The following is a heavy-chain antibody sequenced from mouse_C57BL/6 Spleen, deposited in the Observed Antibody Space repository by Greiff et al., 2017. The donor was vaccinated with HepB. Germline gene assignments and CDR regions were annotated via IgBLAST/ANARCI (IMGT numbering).Heavy chain of an antibody. CDR3: AREGYDEDYYAMDY. D-gene: IGHD2-2*01. V-gene: IGHV5-16*01. J-gene: IGHJ4*01. CDR1: GFTFSDYY. CDR2: INYDGSST. Sequence: EVMLVESEGGLVQPGSSMKLSCTASGFTFSDYYMAWVRQVPEKGLEWVANINYDGSSTYYLDSLKSRFIISRDNAKNILYLQMSSLKSEDTATYYCAREGYDEDYYAMDYWGQGTSVTVSS.